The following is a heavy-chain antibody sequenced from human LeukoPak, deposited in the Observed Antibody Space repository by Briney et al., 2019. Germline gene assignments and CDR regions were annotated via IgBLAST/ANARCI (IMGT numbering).Heavy chain of an antibody. V-gene: IGHV4-39*01. CDR2: IYYSGST. CDR3: ASFPIVVVITTFAFDI. CDR1: GCSISSSSYY. D-gene: IGHD3-22*01. J-gene: IGHJ3*02. Sequence: SGTLSLTCTVSGCSISSSSYYWGWLRPPPGKGLEWIGSIYYSGSTYYNPSLKSRVNISVDTSKNQFSMKLSSVTAGDTAVYYCASFPIVVVITTFAFDIWGQGTMVTVSS.